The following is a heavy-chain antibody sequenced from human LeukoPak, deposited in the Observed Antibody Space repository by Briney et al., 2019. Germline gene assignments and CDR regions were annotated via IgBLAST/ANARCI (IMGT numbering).Heavy chain of an antibody. CDR2: INAGNGNT. CDR3: ARGGLVLEWLLSQNWFDP. J-gene: IGHJ5*02. Sequence: ASVKVSCKASGYTFTSYAMHWVRQAPGQRLEWMGWINAGNGNTKYSQKFQGRVTITRDTSASTAYMELSRLRSDDTAVYYCARGGLVLEWLLSQNWFDPWGQGTLVTVSS. CDR1: GYTFTSYA. D-gene: IGHD3-3*01. V-gene: IGHV1-3*01.